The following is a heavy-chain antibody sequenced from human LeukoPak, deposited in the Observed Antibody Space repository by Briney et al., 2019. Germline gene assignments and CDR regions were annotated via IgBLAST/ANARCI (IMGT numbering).Heavy chain of an antibody. D-gene: IGHD3-22*01. CDR3: ARDYDSSGYYYGSLDY. CDR2: TYYRSKWYN. J-gene: IGHJ4*02. CDR1: VDSVSSNSAA. Sequence: SQTLSLTFAISVDSVSSNSAAWNWIRQSPSRGLEWLGRTYYRSKWYNDYAVSVKSRITINPDTSKNQFSLQLNSVTPEDTAVYYCARDYDSSGYYYGSLDYWGQGTLVTVSS. V-gene: IGHV6-1*01.